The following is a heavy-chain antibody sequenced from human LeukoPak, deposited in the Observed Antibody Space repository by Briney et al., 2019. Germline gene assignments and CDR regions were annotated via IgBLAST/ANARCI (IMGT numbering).Heavy chain of an antibody. CDR2: ISSSGTTI. J-gene: IGHJ5*02. CDR1: GFTFSSYE. Sequence: QPGGSLRLSCAASGFTFSSYEMNWVRQAPGKGLEWVSYISSSGTTIYYADSVKGRFTISRDNAKNSLYLKMNSLRAEDTAVYYCARVGVVVAATGNLWFDPWGQGTLVTVSS. D-gene: IGHD2-15*01. V-gene: IGHV3-48*03. CDR3: ARVGVVVAATGNLWFDP.